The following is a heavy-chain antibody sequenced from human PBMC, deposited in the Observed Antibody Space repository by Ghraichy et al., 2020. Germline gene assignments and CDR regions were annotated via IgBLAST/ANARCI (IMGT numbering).Heavy chain of an antibody. V-gene: IGHV4-59*01. Sequence: SETLSLTCTVSGVSFTTNYWSWIRQTPGKGLEWIAYTYLSGSTKYNPSLKSRVTISLDRSKNQVSLNLESVTTADTATYFCVGHRGGTPVDYWGRGTLVTVSS. CDR3: VGHRGGTPVDY. D-gene: IGHD1-26*01. J-gene: IGHJ4*02. CDR1: GVSFTTNY. CDR2: TYLSGST.